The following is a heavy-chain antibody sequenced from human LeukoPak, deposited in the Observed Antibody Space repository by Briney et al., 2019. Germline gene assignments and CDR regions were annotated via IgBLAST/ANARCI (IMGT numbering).Heavy chain of an antibody. CDR3: ARVGVDTPRNNWFDP. CDR2: ISYDGNNK. CDR1: GFTFSSYG. Sequence: GGSLRLSCAASGFTFSSYGMHWVRQAPGKGLEWVAVISYDGNNKYYADSVKGRFTISRDNAKNSLNLQMNSLRAEDTAVYYCARVGVDTPRNNWFDPWGQGTLVTVSS. J-gene: IGHJ5*02. D-gene: IGHD2-2*02. V-gene: IGHV3-30*03.